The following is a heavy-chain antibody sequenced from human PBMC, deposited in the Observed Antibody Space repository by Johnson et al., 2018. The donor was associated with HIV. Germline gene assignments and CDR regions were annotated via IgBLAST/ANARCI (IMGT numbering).Heavy chain of an antibody. CDR1: GFTVSSNY. V-gene: IGHV3-66*01. J-gene: IGHJ3*01. D-gene: IGHD4-17*01. CDR3: ARGRGDYGLAFDF. CDR2: IYSGGST. Sequence: VQLVESLRLSCAASGFTVSSNYMSWVRQAPGKGLEWVSVIYSGGSTYYAGSVHGRFTISRDHSKNTLYLQMNSLRAEDTAVYYCARGRGDYGLAFDFWGQWTMGTVSS.